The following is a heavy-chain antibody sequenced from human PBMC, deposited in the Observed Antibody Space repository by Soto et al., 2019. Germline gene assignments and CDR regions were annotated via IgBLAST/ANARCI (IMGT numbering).Heavy chain of an antibody. CDR2: IKQDGSEK. CDR3: ARDEGWIAARPGLARGYYYYGMDV. CDR1: GFTFSSYW. V-gene: IGHV3-7*01. Sequence: LRLSCAASGFTFSSYWMSWVRQAPGEGLEWVANIKQDGSEKYYVDSVKGRFTISRDNAKNSLYLQMNSLRAEDTAVYYCARDEGWIAARPGLARGYYYYGMDVWGQGTTVTVSS. D-gene: IGHD6-6*01. J-gene: IGHJ6*02.